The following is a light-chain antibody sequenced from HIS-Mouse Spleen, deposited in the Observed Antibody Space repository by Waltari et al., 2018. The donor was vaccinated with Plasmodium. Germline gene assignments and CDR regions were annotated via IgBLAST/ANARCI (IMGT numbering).Light chain of an antibody. CDR1: ISSIGSNT. CDR3: AAWDDSLNGVV. J-gene: IGLJ2*01. V-gene: IGLV1-44*01. CDR2: SNN. Sequence: QSVLTQPPSASGTPGQRVTISCSGSISSIGSNTVHWYQPLPGTAPKLLIYSNNQRPSGVPDRFSGSKSGTSASLAISGLQSEDEADYYCAAWDDSLNGVVFAGGTKLTVL.